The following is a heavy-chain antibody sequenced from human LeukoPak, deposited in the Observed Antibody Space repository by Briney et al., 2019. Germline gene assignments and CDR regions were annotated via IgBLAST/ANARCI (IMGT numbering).Heavy chain of an antibody. D-gene: IGHD3-22*01. Sequence: PSETLSLTCTVSGGSISSYYWSWIRQPAGKGLEWIGRIYTSGSTNYNPSLKSRVTMSVDTSKNQFSLKLSPVTAADTAVYYCASDNYDPGAFDIWGQGTMVTVSS. CDR3: ASDNYDPGAFDI. CDR2: IYTSGST. J-gene: IGHJ3*02. V-gene: IGHV4-4*07. CDR1: GGSISSYY.